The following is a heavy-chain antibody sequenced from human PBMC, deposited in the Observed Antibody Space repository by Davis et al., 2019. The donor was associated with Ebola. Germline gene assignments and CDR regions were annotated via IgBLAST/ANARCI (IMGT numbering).Heavy chain of an antibody. V-gene: IGHV4-30-2*01. Sequence: MPSETLSLTCAVSGGSISSGGYSWSWIRQPPGRGLEWIGYIYHSGSTYSNPSLKSRVTISVDRSKNQFSLKLSSVTAADTAVYYCARGVVVVPAARPYYFYYYMDVWGKGTTVTVSS. J-gene: IGHJ6*03. CDR3: ARGVVVVPAARPYYFYYYMDV. D-gene: IGHD2-2*01. CDR1: GGSISSGGYS. CDR2: IYHSGST.